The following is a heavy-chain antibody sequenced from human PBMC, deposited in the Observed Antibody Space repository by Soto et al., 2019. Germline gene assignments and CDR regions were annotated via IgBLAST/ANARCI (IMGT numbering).Heavy chain of an antibody. CDR2: VWYVGINK. V-gene: IGHV3-33*03. D-gene: IGHD3-10*01. CDR1: GFTFSNYG. J-gene: IGHJ4*02. CDR3: ARATGADKEDY. Sequence: GGSLRLSCAASGFTFSNYGMHWVRQAPGKGLVWVAVVWYVGINKNYVDSVKGRFTISRDNAKNSLYLLMNSLRAEDTAVYYCARATGADKEDYWGQGTLVTVSS.